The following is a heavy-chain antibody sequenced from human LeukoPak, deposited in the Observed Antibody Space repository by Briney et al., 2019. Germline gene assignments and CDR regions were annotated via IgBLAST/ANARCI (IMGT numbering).Heavy chain of an antibody. Sequence: ASVKVSCKTSGYTFATYFMHWGRQAPGQGLEWMGYIKPNSGVTNYAQKFRGRVTMTWDTSISTAYIALSGLTSDDTAIYYCARPTYCGSNCYFNFDYWGQGTLVTVSS. D-gene: IGHD2-21*02. J-gene: IGHJ4*02. V-gene: IGHV1-2*02. CDR1: GYTFATYF. CDR2: IKPNSGVT. CDR3: ARPTYCGSNCYFNFDY.